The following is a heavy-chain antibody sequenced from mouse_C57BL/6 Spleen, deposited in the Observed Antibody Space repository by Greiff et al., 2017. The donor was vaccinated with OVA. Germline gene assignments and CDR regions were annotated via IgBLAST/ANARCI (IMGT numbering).Heavy chain of an antibody. CDR2: IDPSDSET. D-gene: IGHD2-4*01. CDR1: GYTFTSYW. CDR3: ARIILYDYDSHWYFDV. J-gene: IGHJ1*03. Sequence: VQLQQPGAELVRPGSSVKLSCKASGYTFTSYWMHWVKQRPIQGLEWIGNIDPSDSETHYNQKFKDKATLTVDKSSSTAYMQLSSLTSEDSAVYYCARIILYDYDSHWYFDVWGTGTTVTVSS. V-gene: IGHV1-52*01.